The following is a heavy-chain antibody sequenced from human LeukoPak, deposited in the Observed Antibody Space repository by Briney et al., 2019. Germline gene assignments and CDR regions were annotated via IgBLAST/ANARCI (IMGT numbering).Heavy chain of an antibody. CDR3: ARNYDRRGFFEY. Sequence: SGPALPKLKKTLTLTGTFSEFSLSTSGMCVSWIRQPPGKALEWLARIDWDDDKYYTTSLKTRLTISKDTSKNQVVLTMTNMDPVDTATYYCARNYDRRGFFEYWGQGTLVTVSS. V-gene: IGHV2-70*11. J-gene: IGHJ4*02. CDR2: IDWDDDK. D-gene: IGHD3-16*01. CDR1: EFSLSTSGMC.